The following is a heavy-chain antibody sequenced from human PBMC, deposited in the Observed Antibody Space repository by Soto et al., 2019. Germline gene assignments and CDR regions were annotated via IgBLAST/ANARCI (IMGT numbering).Heavy chain of an antibody. V-gene: IGHV3-23*01. J-gene: IGHJ3*01. CDR2: ISAYGGTT. Sequence: EVQLLESGGDLVQPGGSLRLSCAASGFTFSNYAMSWVRQAPGKGPEWVSGISAYGGTTYYADSVRGRFTISRDNSKATLYLQMPSLRAEDTALYYCGKDPNGDYVGAFDLRGHCTVVTVSS. CDR3: GKDPNGDYVGAFDL. D-gene: IGHD4-17*01. CDR1: GFTFSNYA.